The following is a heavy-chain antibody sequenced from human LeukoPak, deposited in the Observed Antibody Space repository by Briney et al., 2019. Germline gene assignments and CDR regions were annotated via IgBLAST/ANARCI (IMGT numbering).Heavy chain of an antibody. CDR3: ARWGTTTN. D-gene: IGHD1-26*01. J-gene: IGHJ4*02. CDR1: GFTFGSYS. CDR2: ISTSSSTI. Sequence: GGSLRLSCAASGFTFGSYSMNWVRQAPGKGLEWISYISTSSSTIYYADPVKGRFTISRDNAKNSLYLQMNSLRADDTAVYYCARWGTTTNWGQGTLVTVSS. V-gene: IGHV3-48*01.